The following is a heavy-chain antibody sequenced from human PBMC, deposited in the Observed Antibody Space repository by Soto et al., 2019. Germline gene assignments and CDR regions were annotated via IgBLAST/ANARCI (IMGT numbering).Heavy chain of an antibody. D-gene: IGHD2-15*01. V-gene: IGHV1-8*01. CDR3: AREGGFCTGGSCYCDY. CDR2: MNPNSGNT. J-gene: IGHJ4*02. CDR1: GYAFTNYD. Sequence: ASVKVSCKASGYAFTNYDLNWVRQAPGQGLEWMGWMNPNSGNTGYAQKFQGRVTMTRSTSLSTAYMELKSLRSDDTAVYYCAREGGFCTGGSCYCDYWGQGTLVTVSS.